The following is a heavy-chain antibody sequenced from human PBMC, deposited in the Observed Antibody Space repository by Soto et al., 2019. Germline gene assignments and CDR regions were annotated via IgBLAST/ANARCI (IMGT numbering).Heavy chain of an antibody. D-gene: IGHD1-26*01. CDR1: GFTFSNAW. CDR2: IKSKTDGGTT. CDR3: TTDLIVGEPDDFDS. V-gene: IGHV3-15*07. J-gene: IGHJ3*02. Sequence: PGGSLRPSCAASGFTFSNAWMNWVRQAPGKGLEWVGRIKSKTDGGTTDYAAPVKGRFTISRDDSKNTLYLQMNSLKTEDTAVYYCTTDLIVGEPDDFDSWGQGTMVTVSS.